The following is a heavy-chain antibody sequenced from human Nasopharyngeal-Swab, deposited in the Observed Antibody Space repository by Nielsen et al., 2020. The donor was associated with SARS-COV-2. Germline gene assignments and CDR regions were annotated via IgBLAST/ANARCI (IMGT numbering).Heavy chain of an antibody. CDR1: GESFSGYY. CDR2: INHSGST. V-gene: IGHV4-34*01. D-gene: IGHD3-10*01. Sequence: SETLSLTCAVYGESFSGYYWSWIRQPPGKGLEWIGEINHSGSTNYNPSLKSRVTISVDTSKNQFSLKLSSVTAADTAVYYCARHYYGSGSDFDYWGQGTLVTVSS. CDR3: ARHYYGSGSDFDY. J-gene: IGHJ4*02.